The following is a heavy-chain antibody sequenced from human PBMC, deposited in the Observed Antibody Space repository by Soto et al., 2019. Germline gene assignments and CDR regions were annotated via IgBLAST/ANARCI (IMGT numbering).Heavy chain of an antibody. D-gene: IGHD3-22*01. CDR2: ITVGTGNT. Sequence: SVKVSCKASGFIFTTSSVQWVRQARGQRLEWIGWITVGTGNTNYAQKFQERVTITRDMSTSTAYMELSNLRSEDTAVCYCAAGDSSGYYGGWGQGTQVTVSS. J-gene: IGHJ4*02. CDR3: AAGDSSGYYGG. V-gene: IGHV1-58*01. CDR1: GFIFTTSS.